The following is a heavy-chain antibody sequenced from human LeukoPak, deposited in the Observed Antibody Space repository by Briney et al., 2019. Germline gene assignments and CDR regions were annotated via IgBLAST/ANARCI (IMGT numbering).Heavy chain of an antibody. D-gene: IGHD2-2*01. J-gene: IGHJ5*02. Sequence: GGSLRLSCAASGFPLSSYAMRWVRQPPGKGLEWFSAISGSGGSTYYADPVKGRFTISRDNSKNTPYLQMNSLRAEDTAVYYCAKTADIVVVPAATSWFDPWGQGTLVTVSS. CDR2: ISGSGGST. V-gene: IGHV3-23*01. CDR3: AKTADIVVVPAATSWFDP. CDR1: GFPLSSYA.